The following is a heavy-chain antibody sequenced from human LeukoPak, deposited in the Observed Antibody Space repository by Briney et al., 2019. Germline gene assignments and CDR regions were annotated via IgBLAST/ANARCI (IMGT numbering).Heavy chain of an antibody. D-gene: IGHD2/OR15-2a*01. CDR3: ATGQENVLLDY. Sequence: ASVKVSCKASGYTFTSYGISWVRLAPGQGLEWMGWISAYNGNTNYAQKFQGRVTMTRDTSISTAYMELSRLRSDDTAVYYCATGQENVLLDYWGQGSLVTVSS. CDR2: ISAYNGNT. CDR1: GYTFTSYG. J-gene: IGHJ4*02. V-gene: IGHV1-18*01.